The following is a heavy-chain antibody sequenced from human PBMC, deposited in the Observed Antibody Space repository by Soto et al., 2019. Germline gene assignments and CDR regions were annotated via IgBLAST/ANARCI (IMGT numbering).Heavy chain of an antibody. CDR2: IWYDGSNK. V-gene: IGHV3-33*01. J-gene: IGHJ6*02. CDR1: GFTFSSYG. CDR3: ARDGLYCGSTSCSGYYGMDV. D-gene: IGHD2-2*01. Sequence: GGSLRLSCAASGFTFSSYGMHWVRQAPGKGLEWVAVIWYDGSNKYYADSVKGRFTISRDNSKNTLYLQMNSLRAEDTAVYYCARDGLYCGSTSCSGYYGMDVWGQGTTVTVSS.